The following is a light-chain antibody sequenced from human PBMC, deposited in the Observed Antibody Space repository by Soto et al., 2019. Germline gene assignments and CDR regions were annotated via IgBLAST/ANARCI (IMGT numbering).Light chain of an antibody. CDR1: QSVSSN. V-gene: IGKV3-15*01. J-gene: IGKJ2*01. CDR2: GAS. CDR3: QQYNNLPQT. Sequence: EIVMTQSPATLSVSPGERATLSCRASQSVSSNLAWYQQKPAQAPRLLTYGASTRATGIPARFSGSGSGTEFTLTISSLQSEDFAVYYWQQYNNLPQTVGQGTKLEIK.